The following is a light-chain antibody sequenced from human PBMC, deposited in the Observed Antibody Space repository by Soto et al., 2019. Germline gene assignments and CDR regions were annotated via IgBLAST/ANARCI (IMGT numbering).Light chain of an antibody. J-gene: IGLJ1*01. Sequence: QSVLTQPPSVSGAPGQRVTISCTGSTSNIGASYDVHWYQQFPGAAPTLVIFNNLNRPSGVPERFSGSKSGTSASLVISGLQAEDEADYYCQSFDSSLRVYVFGSGTQLTVL. CDR3: QSFDSSLRVYV. CDR1: TSNIGASYD. V-gene: IGLV1-40*01. CDR2: NNL.